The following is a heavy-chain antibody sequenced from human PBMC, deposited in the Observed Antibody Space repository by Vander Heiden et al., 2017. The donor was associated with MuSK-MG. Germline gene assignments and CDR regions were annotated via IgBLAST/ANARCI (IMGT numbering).Heavy chain of an antibody. Sequence: QMQLVQSGPEVQKPGTSVKVSCKASGFTFTSSAMQWVRQARGQRLEWRGWIVVGSGNTNDAQKFQERVTITRDMSTSTAYMELSSLRSEDTAVYYCAAELKCSSTSCYYYYYMDVWGQGTTVTVSS. J-gene: IGHJ6*03. D-gene: IGHD2-2*01. CDR1: GFTFTSSA. CDR3: AAELKCSSTSCYYYYYMDV. CDR2: IVVGSGNT. V-gene: IGHV1-58*02.